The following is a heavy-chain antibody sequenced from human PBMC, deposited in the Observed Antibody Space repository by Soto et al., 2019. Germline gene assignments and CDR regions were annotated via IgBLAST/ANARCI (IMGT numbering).Heavy chain of an antibody. D-gene: IGHD2-21*01. V-gene: IGHV3-23*01. CDR2: ISGSGGST. CDR3: AKAPFILDAFDI. CDR1: GFTFSIYS. Sequence: GGSLRLSCAASGFTFSIYSMSWVRRAPGKGLEWVSAISGSGGSTYYADSVKGRFTISRDNSKNTLYLQMNSLRAEDTAVYYCAKAPFILDAFDIWGQGTMVTVSS. J-gene: IGHJ3*02.